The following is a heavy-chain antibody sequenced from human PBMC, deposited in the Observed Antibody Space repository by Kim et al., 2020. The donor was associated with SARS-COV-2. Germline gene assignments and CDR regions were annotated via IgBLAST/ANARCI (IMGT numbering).Heavy chain of an antibody. D-gene: IGHD3-22*01. V-gene: IGHV5-51*01. CDR3: ARMYYYDSSGYYWGGKGHFDY. Sequence: GESLKISCKGSGYSFTSYWIGWVRQMPGKGLEWMGIIYPGDSDTRYSPSFQGQVTISADKSISTAYLQWSSLKASDTAMYYCARMYYYDSSGYYWGGKGHFDYWGQGTLVTVSS. CDR1: GYSFTSYW. CDR2: IYPGDSDT. J-gene: IGHJ4*02.